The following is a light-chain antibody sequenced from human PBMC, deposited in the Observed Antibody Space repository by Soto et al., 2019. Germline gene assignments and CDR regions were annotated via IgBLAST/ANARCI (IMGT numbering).Light chain of an antibody. J-gene: IGKJ2*01. V-gene: IGKV1-12*01. Sequence: DIQMTQSPSSLSASVGDRVTITCRASQGISSYLAWYQQKPGKAPKLLIYAASSLQSGVPSRFSGSGSGSDFTLTISSVQPEDFATYYCQQSNSFPYTFGQGTKVDIK. CDR2: AAS. CDR1: QGISSY. CDR3: QQSNSFPYT.